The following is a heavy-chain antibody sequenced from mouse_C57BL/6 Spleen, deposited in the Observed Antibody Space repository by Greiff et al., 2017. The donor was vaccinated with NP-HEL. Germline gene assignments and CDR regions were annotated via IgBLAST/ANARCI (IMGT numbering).Heavy chain of an antibody. D-gene: IGHD2-5*01. J-gene: IGHJ2*01. CDR2: IDPSDSYT. CDR3: AYSNFFDY. V-gene: IGHV1-50*01. Sequence: QVQLQQPGAELVKPGASVKLSCKASGYTFTSYWMQWVKQRPGQGLEWIGEIDPSDSYTNYNQKFKGKATLTVDTSSSTAYIQLSSLTSEDSAVYYCAYSNFFDYWGQGTTLTVSS. CDR1: GYTFTSYW.